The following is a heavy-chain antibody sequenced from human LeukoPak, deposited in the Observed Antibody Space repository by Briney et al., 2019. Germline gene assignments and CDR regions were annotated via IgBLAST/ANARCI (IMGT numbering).Heavy chain of an antibody. CDR2: INEDGSEK. V-gene: IGHV3-7*01. CDR1: GFTFSLYW. CDR3: ASSGQGTSPY. J-gene: IGHJ4*02. Sequence: GGSLRLSCAASGFTFSLYWMSWVRQAPGKGLKWVANINEDGSEKYYVDSVKGRFTISRDNAKNSLYLQMNSLRVEDTAVYYCASSGQGTSPYWGQGTLVTVSS. D-gene: IGHD1-7*01.